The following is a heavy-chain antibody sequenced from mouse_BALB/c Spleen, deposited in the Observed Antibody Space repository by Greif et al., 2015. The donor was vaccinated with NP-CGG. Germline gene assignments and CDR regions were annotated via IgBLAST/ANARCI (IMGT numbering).Heavy chain of an antibody. V-gene: IGHV5-17*02. J-gene: IGHJ4*01. CDR3: AREGGYYAMDY. CDR2: ISSGSSTI. Sequence: EVQRVESGGGLVQPGGSRKLSCAASGFTFSSFGMHWVRQAPEKGLEWVAYISSGSSTIYYADTVKGRFTISRGNPKNTLFLQMTSLRSEDTAMYYCAREGGYYAMDYWGQGTSVTVSS. CDR1: GFTFSSFG.